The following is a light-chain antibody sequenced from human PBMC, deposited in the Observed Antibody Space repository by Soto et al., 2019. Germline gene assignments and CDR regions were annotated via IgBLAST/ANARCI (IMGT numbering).Light chain of an antibody. Sequence: DIQVTQSPFTLSASVGDRVTFTCRASQSISSWLAWYQLKPGKAPKLLIYGASSLESGVPSRFSGSGSGTEFTLTISSLQPDDFATYYCQQYSNYYTFGQGTKLEVK. CDR1: QSISSW. J-gene: IGKJ2*01. CDR2: GAS. V-gene: IGKV1-5*01. CDR3: QQYSNYYT.